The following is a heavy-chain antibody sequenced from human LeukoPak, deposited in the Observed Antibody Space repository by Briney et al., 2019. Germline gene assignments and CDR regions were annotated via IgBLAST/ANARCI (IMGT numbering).Heavy chain of an antibody. V-gene: IGHV3-23*01. J-gene: IGHJ5*02. D-gene: IGHD3-3*01. Sequence: GGSLRLSCAASGFTFSSYAMSWVRQAPGKGLEWVSAISGSGGSTYYADSVKGRFTISRDNSKNTLYLQMNSLRAEDTAVYYCAKHRSYYDFWSGYRKWFDPWGQGPLVTVSS. CDR1: GFTFSSYA. CDR2: ISGSGGST. CDR3: AKHRSYYDFWSGYRKWFDP.